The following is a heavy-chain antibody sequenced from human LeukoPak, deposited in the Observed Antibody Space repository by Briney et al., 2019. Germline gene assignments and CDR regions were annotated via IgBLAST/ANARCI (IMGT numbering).Heavy chain of an antibody. V-gene: IGHV3-74*01. D-gene: IGHD5-24*01. CDR3: VRDRDGYNY. Sequence: GGSLRLSCAASGFTFSNSLMHWVRQAPGKGLVWVARIDIDGSTTHYADSVKGRFTISRDDAKNTLYLQMNILRAEDTAVYYCVRDRDGYNYWGQGTLVTVSS. J-gene: IGHJ4*02. CDR2: IDIDGSTT. CDR1: GFTFSNSL.